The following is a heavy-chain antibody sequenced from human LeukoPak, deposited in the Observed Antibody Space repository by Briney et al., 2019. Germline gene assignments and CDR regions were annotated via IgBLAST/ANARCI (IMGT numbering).Heavy chain of an antibody. V-gene: IGHV4-34*01. CDR2: INHSGST. Sequence: SETLSLTCAVYGGSFSGYYWSWIRQPPGKGLEWIGEINHSGSTNYNPSLKSRVAISVDSSKNQFSLKLRSVTAADTAVYYCTRGPLWVKERLFDPWGQGTLVTVSS. D-gene: IGHD3-16*01. CDR3: TRGPLWVKERLFDP. J-gene: IGHJ5*02. CDR1: GGSFSGYY.